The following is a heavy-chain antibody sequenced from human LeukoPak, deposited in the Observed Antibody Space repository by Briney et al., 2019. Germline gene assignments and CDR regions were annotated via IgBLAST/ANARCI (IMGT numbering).Heavy chain of an antibody. Sequence: ASVKVSCKASSFIFNNYGISWVRQAPGQGLEWMGWISVYNDNTKYSQNLQGRVTLTTDKSTSTAYMELRSLRSDDTAIYYCARAVSGGSSFFYMDVRGKGTTVTISS. CDR3: ARAVSGGSSFFYMDV. D-gene: IGHD2-15*01. CDR1: SFIFNNYG. CDR2: ISVYNDNT. V-gene: IGHV1-18*01. J-gene: IGHJ6*03.